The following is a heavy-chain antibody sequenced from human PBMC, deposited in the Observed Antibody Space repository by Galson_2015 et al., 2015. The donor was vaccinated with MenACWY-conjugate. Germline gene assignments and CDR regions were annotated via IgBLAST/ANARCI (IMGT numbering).Heavy chain of an antibody. CDR3: ASLKGMDV. V-gene: IGHV3-64*01. J-gene: IGHJ6*02. CDR2: ISSNGGST. Sequence: SLRLSCAASGFTFSNYAMYWVRQAPGKGLEYVSAISSNGGSTYYANSVKGRFTISRDNSKNTVYLQMGSLRGEDMAVYYCASLKGMDVWGQGTTVTVSS. CDR1: GFTFSNYA.